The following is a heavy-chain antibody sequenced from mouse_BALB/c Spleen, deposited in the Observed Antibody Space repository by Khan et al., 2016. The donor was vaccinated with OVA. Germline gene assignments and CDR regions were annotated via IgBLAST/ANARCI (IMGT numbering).Heavy chain of an antibody. CDR1: GYSITSDYA. CDR2: ISYSGST. Sequence: EVQLQESGPGLVKPSQFLSLTCTVTGYSITSDYAWNWIRQFPGNKLEWMGYISYSGSTSYNPSLKSRISITRDTSKNQFFLQLNSVTTEDTATYYCARGNYYGYAMDYWGQGTSVTVSS. D-gene: IGHD1-1*01. V-gene: IGHV3-2*02. CDR3: ARGNYYGYAMDY. J-gene: IGHJ4*01.